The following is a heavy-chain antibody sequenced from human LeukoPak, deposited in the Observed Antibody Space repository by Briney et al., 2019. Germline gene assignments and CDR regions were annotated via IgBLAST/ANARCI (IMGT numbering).Heavy chain of an antibody. Sequence: MPGESLKISCKGSGYSFTSYWISWVRQMPGKGLEWMGRIDPSDSYTNYSPSFQGHVTISADKSISTAYLQWSSLKASDTAVYYCAGAGRAVAGNAEYFQHWGQGTLVTVSS. CDR3: AGAGRAVAGNAEYFQH. J-gene: IGHJ1*01. CDR2: IDPSDSYT. V-gene: IGHV5-10-1*01. CDR1: GYSFTSYW. D-gene: IGHD6-19*01.